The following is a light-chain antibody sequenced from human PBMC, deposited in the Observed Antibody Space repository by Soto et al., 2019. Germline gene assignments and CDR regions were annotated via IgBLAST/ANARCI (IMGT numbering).Light chain of an antibody. Sequence: QSVLTQPPSASETPGQTVSISCSGSNSNIASNTVNWYQHLPGTAPKLLIYYNNQRPSGVPDRFSGSKSGTSASLAISGLQSEDESDYYCAAWDDSLSRYVFGTGTKVTVL. J-gene: IGLJ1*01. CDR1: NSNIASNT. CDR3: AAWDDSLSRYV. V-gene: IGLV1-44*01. CDR2: YNN.